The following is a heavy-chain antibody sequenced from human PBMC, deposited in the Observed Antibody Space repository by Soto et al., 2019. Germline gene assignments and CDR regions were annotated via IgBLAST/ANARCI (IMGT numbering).Heavy chain of an antibody. CDR1: GGSISSYY. D-gene: IGHD3-3*01. Sequence: PSETLSLTCTVSGGSISSYYWSWIRQPPGKGLEWIGYIYYSGSTNYNPSLKSRVTISVDTSKNQFSLKLSSVTAADTAVYYCARRSEICFDSRHHGPLVTSPQ. CDR2: IYYSGST. CDR3: ARRSEICFDS. J-gene: IGHJ4*01. V-gene: IGHV4-59*08.